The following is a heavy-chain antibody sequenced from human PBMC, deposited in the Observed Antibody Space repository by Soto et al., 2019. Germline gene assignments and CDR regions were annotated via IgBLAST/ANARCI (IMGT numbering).Heavy chain of an antibody. J-gene: IGHJ5*02. CDR2: ISYDGSNK. D-gene: IGHD2-15*01. CDR3: AKDASYCSGGSCYSGWFDP. V-gene: IGHV3-30*18. CDR1: GFTFSSYG. Sequence: PGGSLRLSCAASGFTFSSYGMHWVRQAPGKGLEWVAVISYDGSNKYYADSVKGRFTISRDNSKNTLYLQMNSLRAEDTAVYYCAKDASYCSGGSCYSGWFDPWGQGTLVTVSS.